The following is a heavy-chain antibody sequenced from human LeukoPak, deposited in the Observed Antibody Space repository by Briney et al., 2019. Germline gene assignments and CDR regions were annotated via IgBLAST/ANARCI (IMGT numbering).Heavy chain of an antibody. J-gene: IGHJ6*03. CDR3: ARQDSSGWNYYYYYYMDV. CDR1: GGTFSSYA. V-gene: IGHV1-69*06. D-gene: IGHD6-19*01. CDR2: IIPIFGTA. Sequence: SVKVSCKASGGTFSSYAISWVRQAPGQGLEWMGGIIPIFGTANYAQKFQGRVTITADKSTSTAYMELSSLRSEDTAVYYCARQDSSGWNYYYYYYMDVWGKGTTVTISS.